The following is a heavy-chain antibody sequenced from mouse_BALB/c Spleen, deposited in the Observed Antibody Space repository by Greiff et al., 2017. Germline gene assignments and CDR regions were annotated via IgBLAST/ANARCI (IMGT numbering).Heavy chain of an antibody. CDR1: GFTFSSYG. CDR2: INSNGGST. D-gene: IGHD2-14*01. Sequence: EVQVVESGGGLVQPGGSLKLSCAASGFTFSSYGMSWVRQTPDKRLELVATINSNGGSTYYPDSVKGRFTISRDNAKNTLYLQMSSLKSEDTAMYYCARDNYRYDGYFDVWGAGTTVTVSS. V-gene: IGHV5-6-3*01. CDR3: ARDNYRYDGYFDV. J-gene: IGHJ1*01.